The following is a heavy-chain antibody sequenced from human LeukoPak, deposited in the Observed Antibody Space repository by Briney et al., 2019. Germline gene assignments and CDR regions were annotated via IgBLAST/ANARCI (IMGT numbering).Heavy chain of an antibody. Sequence: SVKVSCKASGGTFSSYAFSWVRQAPGQGLEWMGGIIPIFATANYAQKFQGRVTITADESTSTAYMELSSLRSEDTAVYYCARGPITTRSHFDYWGQGTLVTVSS. J-gene: IGHJ4*02. V-gene: IGHV1-69*13. D-gene: IGHD3-22*01. CDR3: ARGPITTRSHFDY. CDR2: IIPIFATA. CDR1: GGTFSSYA.